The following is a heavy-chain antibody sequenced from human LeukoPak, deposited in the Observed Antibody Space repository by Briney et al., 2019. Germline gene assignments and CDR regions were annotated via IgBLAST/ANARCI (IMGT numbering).Heavy chain of an antibody. CDR2: IYYSGST. J-gene: IGHJ4*02. CDR1: GGSVSSGSYY. Sequence: SETLSLTCTVSGGSVSSGSYYWSWIRQPPGKGLEWIGYIYYSGSTNYNPSPKSRITISVDTSKNQFSLKLSSVTAADTAVYYCARVGIYYDSSGYYHYYFDYWGQGTLVTVSS. CDR3: ARVGIYYDSSGYYHYYFDY. D-gene: IGHD3-22*01. V-gene: IGHV4-61*01.